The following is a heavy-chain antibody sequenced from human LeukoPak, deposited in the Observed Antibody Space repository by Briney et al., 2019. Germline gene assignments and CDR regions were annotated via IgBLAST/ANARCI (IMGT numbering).Heavy chain of an antibody. CDR1: GGSISSYY. Sequence: SETLSLTCTVSGGSISSYYWSWIRQPPGKGLEWLGYIYYSGSTNYNPSLKSRVTISVDTSKNQFSLKLSSVTAADTAVYYCARDPTSRGYYYYYGMDVWGQGTTVTVSS. J-gene: IGHJ6*02. V-gene: IGHV4-59*01. D-gene: IGHD1-26*01. CDR2: IYYSGST. CDR3: ARDPTSRGYYYYYGMDV.